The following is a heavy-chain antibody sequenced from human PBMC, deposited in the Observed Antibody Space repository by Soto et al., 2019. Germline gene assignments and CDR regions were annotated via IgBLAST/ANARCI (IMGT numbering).Heavy chain of an antibody. CDR1: GGSISSGGYS. D-gene: IGHD2-15*01. V-gene: IGHV4-30-2*01. Sequence: QLQLQESGSGLVKPSQTLSLTCAASGGSISSGGYSWSWIRQPPGKGLEWIGYISHSGSTYYNPSLKSRVTIAVDRSKNQFSLKLSSVTAADTALYYCARGQVVAAQHWGQGTLVTVSS. CDR2: ISHSGST. CDR3: ARGQVVAAQH. J-gene: IGHJ4*02.